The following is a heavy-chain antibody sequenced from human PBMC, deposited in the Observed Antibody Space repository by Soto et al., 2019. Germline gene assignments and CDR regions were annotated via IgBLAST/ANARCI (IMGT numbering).Heavy chain of an antibody. D-gene: IGHD2-15*01. CDR1: GYTFTNFG. V-gene: IGHV1-18*03. J-gene: IGHJ4*02. CDR3: ARGWTPIDY. Sequence: QVQLVQSGAEVKKPGASVKVSCKASGYTFTNFGISWVRQAPGQGLEWMGWISAYNGNTNYAQNFQGRVTMTTDTSTSTAYRELRSLRTDDMAVYYGARGWTPIDYWGQGTLVTVSS. CDR2: ISAYNGNT.